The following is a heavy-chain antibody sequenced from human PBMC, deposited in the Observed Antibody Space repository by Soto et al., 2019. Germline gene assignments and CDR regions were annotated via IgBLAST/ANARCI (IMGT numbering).Heavy chain of an antibody. J-gene: IGHJ5*02. D-gene: IGHD4-17*01. V-gene: IGHV4-30-2*01. CDR2: IYHSGST. CDR3: ARHHRMTTVVSGFDP. CDR1: GGSISSGGYS. Sequence: SETLSLTCAVSGGSISSGGYSWSWIRQPPGKGLEWIGYIYHSGSTYYNPSLKSRVTISVDRSKNQFSLKLSSVTAADTAVYYCARHHRMTTVVSGFDPWGQGTLVTGS.